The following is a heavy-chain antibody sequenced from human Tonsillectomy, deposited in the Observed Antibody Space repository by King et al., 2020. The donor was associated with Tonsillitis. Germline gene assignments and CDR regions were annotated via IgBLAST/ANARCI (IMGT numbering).Heavy chain of an antibody. CDR3: AKLLGGDFDY. J-gene: IGHJ4*02. CDR2: ITISGNNT. V-gene: IGHV3-23*04. CDR1: GFTFSNFA. D-gene: IGHD3-16*01. Sequence: VQLVESGGGLVQPGGSLRLSCAASGFTFSNFAISWVRQAPGKGLEWVSGITISGNNTYYTDSVKGRFTIPRDNSKNTLYLQMNSLRAEDTAVYYCAKLLGGDFDYWGQGTLVTVSS.